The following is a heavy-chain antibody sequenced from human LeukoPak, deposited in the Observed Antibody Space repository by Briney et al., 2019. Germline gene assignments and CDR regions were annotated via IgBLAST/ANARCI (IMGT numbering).Heavy chain of an antibody. Sequence: GGSLRLSCAASGFTISGYAMSWVRQAPGKGLEWVSAISVSGGSTYNADSVKGRFTISRDNSKNTLYLQMNSLRAEDTAVYYCAKPDSGYDFVSATRGYGMDVWGQGTTVTVSS. V-gene: IGHV3-23*01. J-gene: IGHJ6*02. CDR2: ISVSGGST. CDR3: AKPDSGYDFVSATRGYGMDV. D-gene: IGHD5-12*01. CDR1: GFTISGYA.